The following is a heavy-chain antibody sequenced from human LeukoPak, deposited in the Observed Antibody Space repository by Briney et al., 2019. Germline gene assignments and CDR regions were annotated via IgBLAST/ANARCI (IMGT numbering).Heavy chain of an antibody. CDR3: ARLTGPIDY. CDR2: IYSGGST. D-gene: IGHD1-7*01. CDR1: GVTVSSTY. V-gene: IGHV3-66*02. J-gene: IGHJ4*02. Sequence: GGSLRLSCAASGVTVSSTYMRCVRPAPGKGGEWVPVIYSGGSTYYADSVKGRFTISRDNSKNTLYLQMNSLRAEDTAVYYCARLTGPIDYWGQGTLVTVSS.